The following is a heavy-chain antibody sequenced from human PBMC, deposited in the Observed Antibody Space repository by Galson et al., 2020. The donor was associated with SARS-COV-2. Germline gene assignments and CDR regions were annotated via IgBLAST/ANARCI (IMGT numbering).Heavy chain of an antibody. CDR3: ASGGYTTGWGAFDI. CDR1: GFIFSSYS. D-gene: IGHD2-8*02. J-gene: IGHJ3*02. V-gene: IGHV3-30-3*01. CDR2: ISYDGSNR. Sequence: GGSLRLSRATSGFIFSSYSMHWVRQAPGKGLECVAVISYDGSNRYYADFVKGRFTISRDNAKNSLLLQMNSLRVEDTAVYYCASGGYTTGWGAFDIWGQGTKVTVSS.